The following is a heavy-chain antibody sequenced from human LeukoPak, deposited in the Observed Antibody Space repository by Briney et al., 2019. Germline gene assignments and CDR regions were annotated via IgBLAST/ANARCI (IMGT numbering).Heavy chain of an antibody. CDR3: AKDGISGWYGNHFDF. Sequence: PGGSLRLSCAASGFTFSIYAMNWVRQAPGKGLEWVSTIRGSGDITYYADSVKGRFTISRDNSKNTLYLQISSLRAEDTGIYYCAKDGISGWYGNHFDFWGQGILVTGSS. J-gene: IGHJ4*02. V-gene: IGHV3-23*01. CDR2: IRGSGDIT. D-gene: IGHD6-19*01. CDR1: GFTFSIYA.